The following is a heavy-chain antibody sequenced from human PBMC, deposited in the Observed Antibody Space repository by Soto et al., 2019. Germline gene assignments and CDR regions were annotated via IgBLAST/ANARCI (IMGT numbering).Heavy chain of an antibody. CDR3: ARGGTNSRHFDY. CDR2: IYSSGST. CDR1: GFIVSRNY. Sequence: HPGGSLRLSCTASGFIVSRNYMSWVRQAPGKGLQWVSMIYSSGSTYYADSVKGRFAISRDSSKNTLYLQMNGLRAEDTAVYYCARGGTNSRHFDYWGQGTLVTVSS. J-gene: IGHJ4*02. D-gene: IGHD2-2*01. V-gene: IGHV3-53*01.